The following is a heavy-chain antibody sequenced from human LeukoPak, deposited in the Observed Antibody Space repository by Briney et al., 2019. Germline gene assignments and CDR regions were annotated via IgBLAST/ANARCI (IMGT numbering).Heavy chain of an antibody. Sequence: GVTLRLSCTASGFTFNKHGMNWLRQAPGKAREWVSGNSPSGDITYYGDPVKGRFTLPRDYSKNTVYLEVKSQSAGHAPVLYCAKDDAWLRFGEWSEGTMVTVSS. CDR3: AKDDAWLRFGE. CDR2: NSPSGDIT. CDR1: GFTFNKHG. J-gene: IGHJ4*02. D-gene: IGHD3-10*01. V-gene: IGHV3-23*01.